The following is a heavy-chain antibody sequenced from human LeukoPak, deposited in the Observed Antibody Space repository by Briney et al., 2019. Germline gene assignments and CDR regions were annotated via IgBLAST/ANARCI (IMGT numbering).Heavy chain of an antibody. CDR3: VRHPGSYNVLTGYSYYFDY. Sequence: PGGSLRLSCVGSGFTFGSYWMSWVRQAPGKGLEWVANIKHDGSDHYYADSVAGRFTISRDNAKNSLYLEMSSLRAEDAAVYFCVRHPGSYNVLTGYSYYFDYWGQGTLATVSS. V-gene: IGHV3-7*01. D-gene: IGHD3-9*01. J-gene: IGHJ4*02. CDR1: GFTFGSYW. CDR2: IKHDGSDH.